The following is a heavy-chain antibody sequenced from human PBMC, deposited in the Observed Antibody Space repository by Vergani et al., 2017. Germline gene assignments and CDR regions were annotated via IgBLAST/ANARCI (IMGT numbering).Heavy chain of an antibody. CDR3: ARAMTTTDY. J-gene: IGHJ4*02. Sequence: QVQLQESCPGLVKPSETLSLTCTVSGYYISSGYYWGWIRQPPGKGLEWIVSIYHSGSTYYNPSLKSRVTISVDTSKTQFSLKLNSVTAADTAVYYCARAMTTTDYWGQGTLVTVSS. V-gene: IGHV4-38-2*02. CDR1: GYYISSGYY. CDR2: IYHSGST. D-gene: IGHD5-24*01.